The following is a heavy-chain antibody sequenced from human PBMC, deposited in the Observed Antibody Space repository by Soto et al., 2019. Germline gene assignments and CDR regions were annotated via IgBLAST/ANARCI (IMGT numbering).Heavy chain of an antibody. J-gene: IGHJ3*02. D-gene: IGHD3-22*01. Sequence: SETLSLTCTVSGGSISSGGYYWSWIRQHPGKGLEWIGYIYYSGSTYYNPSLKSRVTISVDTSKNQFSLKLSSVTAADTAVYYCARDRGSSGYSDDAFDIWGQGTMVTVSS. CDR2: IYYSGST. CDR1: GGSISSGGYY. CDR3: ARDRGSSGYSDDAFDI. V-gene: IGHV4-31*03.